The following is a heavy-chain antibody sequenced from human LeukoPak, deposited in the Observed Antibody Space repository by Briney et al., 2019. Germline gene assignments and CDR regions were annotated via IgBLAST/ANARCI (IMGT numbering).Heavy chain of an antibody. J-gene: IGHJ5*02. CDR2: IYYSGST. CDR1: ADSISNFW. D-gene: IGHD6-13*01. CDR3: ARRVVAAAGPGWFDP. Sequence: SETLSLTCTVSADSISNFWWNWIRQPPGKGLEWIGYIYYSGSTNYNPSLKSRVTISVDTSKNQFSLKLSSVTAADTAVYYCARRVVAAAGPGWFDPWGQGTLVTVSS. V-gene: IGHV4-59*01.